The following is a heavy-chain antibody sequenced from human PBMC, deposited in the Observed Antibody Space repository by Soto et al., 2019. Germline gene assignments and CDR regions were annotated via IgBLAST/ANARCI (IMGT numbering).Heavy chain of an antibody. CDR2: IIPIFGSP. CDR3: ARYGADITSSYQHPPEAYYYGMDV. Sequence: QEQLVQSGAEIKKPGSSVKLSCEASGGTFSTYAFSWVRQAPGQGLEWMGGIIPIFGSPRYAQKFQGRVTITADEVLSTAYMELSSLRSDDTAVYSCARYGADITSSYQHPPEAYYYGMDVWGQGTTVTVSS. V-gene: IGHV1-69*01. D-gene: IGHD2-2*01. J-gene: IGHJ6*02. CDR1: GGTFSTYA.